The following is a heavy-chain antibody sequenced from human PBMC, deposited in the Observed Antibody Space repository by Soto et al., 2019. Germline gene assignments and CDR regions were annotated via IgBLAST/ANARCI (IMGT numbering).Heavy chain of an antibody. V-gene: IGHV3-7*01. Sequence: EVQLVESGGGLVQPGGSLRLSCAASGFTFSSYWMSWVRQAPGKGLEWVANIKQDGSEKYYVDSVKGRFTISRDNAKNSLYLQMNSLRAEDTAVYYCARVKAVAGTANYYMDVWGKGTTVTVSS. J-gene: IGHJ6*03. CDR3: ARVKAVAGTANYYMDV. D-gene: IGHD6-19*01. CDR2: IKQDGSEK. CDR1: GFTFSSYW.